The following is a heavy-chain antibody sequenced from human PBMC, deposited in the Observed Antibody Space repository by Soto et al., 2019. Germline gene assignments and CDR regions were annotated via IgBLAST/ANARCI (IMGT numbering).Heavy chain of an antibody. J-gene: IGHJ3*02. Sequence: GESLKISCAASGFTFSSYAMSWVRQAPGKGLEWVSAISGSGGSTYYADSVKGRFTISRDNSKNTLYLQMNSLRAEDTAVYYCATKVLLDAFDIWGQGTMVTVSS. V-gene: IGHV3-23*01. D-gene: IGHD2-8*01. CDR3: ATKVLLDAFDI. CDR1: GFTFSSYA. CDR2: ISGSGGST.